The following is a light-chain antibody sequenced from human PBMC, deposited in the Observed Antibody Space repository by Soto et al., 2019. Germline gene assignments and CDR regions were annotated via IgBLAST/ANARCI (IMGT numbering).Light chain of an antibody. J-gene: IGKJ4*01. CDR1: QTVSRY. V-gene: IGKV3-11*01. Sequence: VLTQSPATLFLSPGERATLSCRASQTVSRYLAWYQQKPGQAPRLLIYYASNRATGIPAKFSGSGTWTDYTLTISCLAPEDFAVYYWQHRSPWLLFTVGGGTEVDI. CDR3: QHRSPWLLFT. CDR2: YAS.